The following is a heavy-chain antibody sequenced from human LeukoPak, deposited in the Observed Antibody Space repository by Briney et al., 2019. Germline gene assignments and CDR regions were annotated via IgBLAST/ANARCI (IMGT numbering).Heavy chain of an antibody. CDR3: ARGNSGYDFFYVGNFDY. V-gene: IGHV4-30-4*08. Sequence: SETQSLTCTVSGGSISSGDYYWSWIRQPPRKGLEWIGYIYYSGSTYYNPSLKSRVTISVDTSKNQFSLKLSSVTAADTAVYYCARGNSGYDFFYVGNFDYWGQGTLVTVSS. CDR1: GGSISSGDYY. D-gene: IGHD5-12*01. CDR2: IYYSGST. J-gene: IGHJ4*02.